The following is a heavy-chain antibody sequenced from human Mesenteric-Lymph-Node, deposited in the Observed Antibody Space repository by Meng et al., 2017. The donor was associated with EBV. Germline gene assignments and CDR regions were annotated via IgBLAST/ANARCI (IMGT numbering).Heavy chain of an antibody. CDR1: GGSFSAYY. CDR2: INHSGST. V-gene: IGHV4-34*01. Sequence: QVKLQQVGAGLLKPSETLALNGAVYGGSFSAYYWTWIRQPPGKGLEWIGEINHSGSTIYNPSLKSGVPMSVDTSKSQFSLKLSSVTAADTAVYFCARQRSDSRLFDYWGQGTLVTVSS. D-gene: IGHD4-11*01. CDR3: ARQRSDSRLFDY. J-gene: IGHJ4*01.